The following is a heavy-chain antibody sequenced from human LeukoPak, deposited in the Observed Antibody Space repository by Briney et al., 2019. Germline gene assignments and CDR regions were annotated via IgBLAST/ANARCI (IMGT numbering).Heavy chain of an antibody. J-gene: IGHJ4*02. V-gene: IGHV3-13*01. D-gene: IGHD2-2*01. CDR1: GFTFSSYD. CDR3: ARHPPDCSSTSCHIDY. CDR2: IGTAGDT. Sequence: AGGSLRLSCAASGFTFSSYDMHWVRHATGKGLEWVSAIGTAGDTYYPGSVKGRFTISRENAKNSLYLQMNSLRAEDTAVYYCARHPPDCSSTSCHIDYWGQGTLVTVSS.